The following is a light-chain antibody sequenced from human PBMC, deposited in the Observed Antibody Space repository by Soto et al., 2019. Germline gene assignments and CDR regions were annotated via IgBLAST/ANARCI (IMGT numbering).Light chain of an antibody. V-gene: IGLV2-23*02. J-gene: IGLJ1*01. CDR2: EVS. CDR1: GSDAGSSNL. CDR3: CSYAGSSTHV. Sequence: SVLTQPASVSGSPGQSITFSCTGTGSDAGSSNLVSWYQQHPGKAPKLLIYEVSKRPSGVSNRFSGSKSGNTASLTISGLQAEDEADYYCCSYAGSSTHVFGTGTKVTVL.